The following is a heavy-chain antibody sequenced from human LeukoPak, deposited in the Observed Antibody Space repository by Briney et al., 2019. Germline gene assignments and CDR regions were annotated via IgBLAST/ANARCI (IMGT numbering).Heavy chain of an antibody. J-gene: IGHJ4*02. V-gene: IGHV4-4*07. D-gene: IGHD1-1*01. CDR1: GGSISSYY. CDR2: IYTSGST. CDR3: TRVNNWTEESDTGFDY. Sequence: PSETLSLTCTVSGGSISSYYWSWIRQPAGKGLEWIGRIYTSGSTNYNPSLKSRVTMSVDTSKNQFSLQLNSVTPEDTAVYYCTRVNNWTEESDTGFDYWGQGTLVIASS.